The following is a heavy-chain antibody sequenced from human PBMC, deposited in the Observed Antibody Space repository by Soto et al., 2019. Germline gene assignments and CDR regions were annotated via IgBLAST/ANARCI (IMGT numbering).Heavy chain of an antibody. V-gene: IGHV1-69*13. J-gene: IGHJ6*02. D-gene: IGHD6-13*01. CDR1: GGTFSSYA. CDR3: GRGSEVSSRETWGLDV. CDR2: IIPIFGTA. Sequence: ASVKVSCKASGGTFSSYAINWVRQAPGEGLEWMGGIIPIFGTANYAQKFQGRVTVTADESTSTAYMELSSLRSEDTAVYYCGRGSEVSSRETWGLDVWGQGTTVTVSS.